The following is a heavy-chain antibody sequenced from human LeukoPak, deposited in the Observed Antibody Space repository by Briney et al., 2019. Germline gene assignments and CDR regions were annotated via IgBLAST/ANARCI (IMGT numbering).Heavy chain of an antibody. D-gene: IGHD6-13*01. CDR1: VGSFNGYY. J-gene: IGHJ4*02. Sequence: SETLSLTCAVYVGSFNGYYWTWIRQPPGKGLEWIGEINDSGSTDYNPSLKSRVTISVDTSKNQFSLKLSSVTAADTAVYYCARDSSSWYGYFDYWGQGTLVTVSS. CDR2: INDSGST. V-gene: IGHV4-34*01. CDR3: ARDSSSWYGYFDY.